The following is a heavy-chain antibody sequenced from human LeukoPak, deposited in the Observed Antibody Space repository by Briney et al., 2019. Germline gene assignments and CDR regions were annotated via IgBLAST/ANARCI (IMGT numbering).Heavy chain of an antibody. Sequence: GGSLRLSCAASGFTFGNSWMNWVRQAPGKRLVWVSRIDTGGSDTTYADSVKGRFTISRDNAKNTLYLQMNSLRAEDSAVYYRANRYSPPHYWGQGTLVTVSS. CDR2: IDTGGSDT. V-gene: IGHV3-74*01. CDR3: ANRYSPPHY. J-gene: IGHJ4*02. D-gene: IGHD1-14*01. CDR1: GFTFGNSW.